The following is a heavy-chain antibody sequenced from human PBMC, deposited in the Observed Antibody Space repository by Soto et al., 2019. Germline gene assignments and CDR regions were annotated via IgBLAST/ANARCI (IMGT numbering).Heavy chain of an antibody. CDR3: EREEKNGFDS. CDR1: GYTFTGYY. V-gene: IGHV1-2*02. Sequence: ASVKVSCKASGYTFTGYYMHCVRQAPGQGLEWMGWINPNNGDTKYAQRFQGRVTVTRDTSSNTIYMELRRLTSDDTAVYYCEREEKNGFDSWGQGTLVTVSS. CDR2: INPNNGDT. J-gene: IGHJ5*01.